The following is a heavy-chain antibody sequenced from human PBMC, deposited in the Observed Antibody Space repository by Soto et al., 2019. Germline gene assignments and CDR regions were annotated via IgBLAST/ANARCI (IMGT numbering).Heavy chain of an antibody. J-gene: IGHJ3*02. Sequence: QVQLVQSGAEVKKPGASVKVSCKASGYTFTSYAMHWVRQAPGQRLEWMGWINAGNGNTKYSQKFQGRVTITRDTSASTAYMELISLRSEDTAVYYCAREGAITMVRGGSSVVFNPIRIWGQGTMVTVSS. D-gene: IGHD3-10*01. CDR1: GYTFTSYA. CDR2: INAGNGNT. V-gene: IGHV1-3*01. CDR3: AREGAITMVRGGSSVVFNPIRI.